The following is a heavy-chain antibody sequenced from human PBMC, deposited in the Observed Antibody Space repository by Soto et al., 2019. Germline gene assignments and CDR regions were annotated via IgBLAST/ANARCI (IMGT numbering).Heavy chain of an antibody. CDR2: ISYDGSNK. D-gene: IGHD3-3*01. CDR1: GFTFSSYA. J-gene: IGHJ6*02. Sequence: GGSLRLSCAASGFTFSSYAMHWVRQAPGKGLEWVAVISYDGSNKYYADSVKGRFTISRDNSKNTLYLQMNSLRAEDTAVYYCARDMKGAPRVAEPKQINYYYYYGMDVWGQGTTVTVSS. CDR3: ARDMKGAPRVAEPKQINYYYYYGMDV. V-gene: IGHV3-30-3*01.